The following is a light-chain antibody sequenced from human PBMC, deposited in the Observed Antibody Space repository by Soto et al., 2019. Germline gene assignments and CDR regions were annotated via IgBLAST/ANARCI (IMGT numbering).Light chain of an antibody. CDR2: LHSDGRT. Sequence: QLVLTQSPSASASLGASVKHTCNLSSGHSSYAIAWHQQQPEKGLQYLMKLHSDGRTSKGDGIPDRFSGSSSGAERYLTICSRQSEDEADYYCQTGGTGSWVCGGGTKVTVL. CDR3: QTGGTGSWV. V-gene: IGLV4-69*01. J-gene: IGLJ3*02. CDR1: SGHSSYA.